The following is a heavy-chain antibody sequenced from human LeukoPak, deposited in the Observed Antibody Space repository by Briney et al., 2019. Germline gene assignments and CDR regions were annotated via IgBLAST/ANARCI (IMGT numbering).Heavy chain of an antibody. D-gene: IGHD2-2*01. CDR3: VKFRGQLLSSYYFDY. CDR1: GFTFSSYA. Sequence: GGSLRLSCAASGFTFSSYAMSWVRQAPGKGLEWVSAISGSGGGTYYADSVKGRFTISRDNSKNTLYLQMNSLRGEDTAVYYCVKFRGQLLSSYYFDYWGQGTLVTVSS. V-gene: IGHV3-23*01. CDR2: ISGSGGGT. J-gene: IGHJ4*02.